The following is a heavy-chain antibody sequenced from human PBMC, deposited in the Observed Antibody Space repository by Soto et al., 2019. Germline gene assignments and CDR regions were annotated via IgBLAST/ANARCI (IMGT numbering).Heavy chain of an antibody. CDR3: ATQGFYRMGV. CDR1: GESITGDNW. CDR2: IHHSGAT. V-gene: IGHV4-4*02. J-gene: IGHJ6*02. Sequence: PSETLSLTCAVSGESITGDNWWSWVRQPPGKGLEWIGEIHHSGATNYNPSLKSRVTISVDKSKNQLFLKLNSVTAADTAMFYCATQGFYRMGVWGRGTTVTSP.